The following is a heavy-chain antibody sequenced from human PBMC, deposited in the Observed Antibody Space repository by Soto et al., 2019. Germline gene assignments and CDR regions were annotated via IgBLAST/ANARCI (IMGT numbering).Heavy chain of an antibody. J-gene: IGHJ5*02. CDR3: ARDQTYSSSWSNCFDP. CDR2: TYYRSKWYN. D-gene: IGHD6-13*01. Sequence: LSQTLSLTCAISGDSVSSNSVAWNWIRQSPSRGLEWLGRTYYRSKWYNDYAVSVKSRITINPDTSKNQFSLQLNSVTPEDTAVYYCARDQTYSSSWSNCFDPWGQGTLVTVSS. CDR1: GDSVSSNSVA. V-gene: IGHV6-1*01.